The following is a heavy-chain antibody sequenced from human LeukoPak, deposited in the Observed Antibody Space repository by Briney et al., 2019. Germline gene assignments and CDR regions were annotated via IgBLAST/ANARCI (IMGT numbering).Heavy chain of an antibody. J-gene: IGHJ6*03. Sequence: SETLSLTCTVPGGSISRSYFYWGWIRQSPGKGLEWIGSIYYSGRTFYNPSLKSRVSIPVDTSKNQFSLKLSSVTAADTAVYYCARPRECGGGSCGYYYMDVWGKGTTVTVSS. CDR3: ARPRECGGGSCGYYYMDV. V-gene: IGHV4-39*01. CDR2: IYYSGRT. CDR1: GGSISRSYFY. D-gene: IGHD2-15*01.